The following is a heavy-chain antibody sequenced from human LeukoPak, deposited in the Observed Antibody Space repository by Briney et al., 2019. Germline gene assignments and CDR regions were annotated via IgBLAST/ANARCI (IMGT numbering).Heavy chain of an antibody. Sequence: ASVKVSCKASGYTFTGYFMHWVLQAPGQGLEWMGWIYPNSGGTNYAQKFQGRVTMTRDTSISTAYMELSRLRSDDTAVYYCAKAYSGYDGFDYRGQGTLVTVSS. V-gene: IGHV1-2*02. CDR1: GYTFTGYF. J-gene: IGHJ4*02. CDR3: AKAYSGYDGFDY. D-gene: IGHD5-12*01. CDR2: IYPNSGGT.